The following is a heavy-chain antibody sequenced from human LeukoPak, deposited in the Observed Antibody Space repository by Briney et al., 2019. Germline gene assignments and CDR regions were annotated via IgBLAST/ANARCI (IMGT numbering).Heavy chain of an antibody. Sequence: ASVKVSCKASGYTFTSYAMHWVRQAPGQRLEWMGWINAGNGNTKYSQKFQGRVTITRDTSASTAYMELRSLRSDDTAVYYCARDWGSRDGYNFDYWGQGTLVTVSS. J-gene: IGHJ4*02. CDR3: ARDWGSRDGYNFDY. CDR1: GYTFTSYA. D-gene: IGHD5-24*01. CDR2: INAGNGNT. V-gene: IGHV1-3*01.